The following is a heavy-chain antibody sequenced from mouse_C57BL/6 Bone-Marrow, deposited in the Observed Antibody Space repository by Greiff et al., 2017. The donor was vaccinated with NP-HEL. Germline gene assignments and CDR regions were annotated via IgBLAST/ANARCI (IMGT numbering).Heavy chain of an antibody. J-gene: IGHJ1*03. CDR3: ARDPPGEGTWYFDV. Sequence: EVKLVESEGGLVQPGSSMKLSCTASGFTFSDYYMAWVHQVPEKGLEWVANINYDGSSTYYLDSLKSRFIISRDNAKNILYLQMSSLKSEDTATYYWARDPPGEGTWYFDVWGTGTTVTVSS. V-gene: IGHV5-16*01. D-gene: IGHD2-14*01. CDR2: INYDGSST. CDR1: GFTFSDYY.